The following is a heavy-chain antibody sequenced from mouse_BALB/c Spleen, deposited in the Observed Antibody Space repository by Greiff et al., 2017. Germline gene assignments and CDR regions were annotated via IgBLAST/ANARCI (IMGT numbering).Heavy chain of an antibody. V-gene: IGHV5-6-3*01. CDR2: INSNGGST. D-gene: IGHD1-1*01. J-gene: IGHJ4*01. CDR1: GFTFSSYG. Sequence: DVHLVESGGGLVQPGGSLKLSCAASGFTFSSYGMSWVRQTPDKRLELVATINSNGGSTYYPDSVKGRFTISRDNAKNTLFLQMSSLKSEDTAMCYCARDRSHYYCSSYYAMDYWGQGTSVTVSS. CDR3: ARDRSHYYCSSYYAMDY.